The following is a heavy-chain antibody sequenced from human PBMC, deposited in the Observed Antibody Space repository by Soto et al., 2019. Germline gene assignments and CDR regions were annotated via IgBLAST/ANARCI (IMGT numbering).Heavy chain of an antibody. CDR3: ARWDYGDYARFDY. J-gene: IGHJ4*02. CDR1: GYTFTSHD. D-gene: IGHD4-17*01. CDR2: MNPNSGNT. V-gene: IGHV1-8*01. Sequence: ASVKVSCKASGYTFTSHDNNWVRQATGQGLEWMGWMNPNSGNTGYAQKFKGRVTMTRNTSISTAYMELSSLRSEDTAVYYCARWDYGDYARFDYWGQGTLVTVPQ.